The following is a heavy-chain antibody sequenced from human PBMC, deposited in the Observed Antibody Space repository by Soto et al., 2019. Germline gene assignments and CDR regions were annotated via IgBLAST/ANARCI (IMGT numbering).Heavy chain of an antibody. Sequence: PSETLSLTCAVSGGSINSGGASGGYSWSWIRQPPGKGLEWIGYIYHSGSTYYNPSLKSRVTISVDRSKNQFSLKLSSVTAADTAVYYCARVPGPWGQGTLVTVSS. V-gene: IGHV4-30-2*01. CDR2: IYHSGST. CDR1: GGSINSGGASGGYS. CDR3: ARVPGP. J-gene: IGHJ5*02. D-gene: IGHD3-10*01.